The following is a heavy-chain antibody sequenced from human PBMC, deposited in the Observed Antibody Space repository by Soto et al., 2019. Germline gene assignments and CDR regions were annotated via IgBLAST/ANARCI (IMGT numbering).Heavy chain of an antibody. CDR1: GGSFSGYY. CDR2: INHSGST. Sequence: QVQLQQWGAGLLKPSETLSLTCAVYGGSFSGYYWSWIRQPPGKGLEWIGEINHSGSTNYNPSLKSRVTISVDTSKNQFSLKLSSVTAADTAVYYCARAPDSSGYATLGYWGQGTLVTVSS. J-gene: IGHJ4*02. V-gene: IGHV4-34*01. CDR3: ARAPDSSGYATLGY. D-gene: IGHD3-22*01.